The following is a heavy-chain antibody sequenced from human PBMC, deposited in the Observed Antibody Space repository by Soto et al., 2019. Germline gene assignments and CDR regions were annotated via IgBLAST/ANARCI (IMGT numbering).Heavy chain of an antibody. CDR2: MYYGGST. Sequence: GGSSQIYYWNWIRQPPGKGLEWIGYMYYGGSTNYNPSLKSRVTVSGDTSKNEFSLKLRSVTAADTAVYYCARSTGYGDSYFDYWGQGTLDTVSS. J-gene: IGHJ4*02. CDR1: GGSSQIYY. D-gene: IGHD4-17*01. CDR3: ARSTGYGDSYFDY. V-gene: IGHV4-59*01.